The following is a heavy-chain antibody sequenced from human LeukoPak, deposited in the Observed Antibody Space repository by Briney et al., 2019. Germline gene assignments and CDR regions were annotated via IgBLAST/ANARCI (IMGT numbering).Heavy chain of an antibody. D-gene: IGHD5-12*01. CDR3: AREPPLNSGYDQTFDY. Sequence: ASVKVSCKASGYTFTSYGISWVRQAPGQGLEWMGWISAYNGNTNYAQKLQGRVPMTTDTSTSTAYMELRSLRSDDTAVYYCAREPPLNSGYDQTFDYWGQGTLVTVSS. J-gene: IGHJ4*02. V-gene: IGHV1-18*01. CDR2: ISAYNGNT. CDR1: GYTFTSYG.